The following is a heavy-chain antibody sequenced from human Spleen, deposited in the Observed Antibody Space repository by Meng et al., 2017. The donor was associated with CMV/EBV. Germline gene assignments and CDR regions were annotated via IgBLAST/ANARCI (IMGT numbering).Heavy chain of an antibody. CDR3: VRDIPGRYFDL. J-gene: IGHJ2*01. CDR1: GGSFSDYY. V-gene: IGHV4-34*01. Sequence: SLTCAVYGGSFSDYYWSWIRQPPGKGLEWIGEINHSGSTNYNPSLKSRVTISVDTSKNQFSLKLSSVTAADTAVYYCVRDIPGRYFDLWGRGTLVTVSS. CDR2: INHSGST.